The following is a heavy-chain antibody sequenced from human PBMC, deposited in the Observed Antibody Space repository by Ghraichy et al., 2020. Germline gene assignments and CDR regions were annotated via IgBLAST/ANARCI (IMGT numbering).Heavy chain of an antibody. D-gene: IGHD1-26*01. V-gene: IGHV1-8*01. J-gene: IGHJ3*02. Sequence: GWMNPRTGDTGYAQKFQGRVTMTRDTSITTAYMELSSLQSDDTAVYYCARGRDWDDAFDIWGQGTM. CDR3: ARGRDWDDAFDI. CDR2: MNPRTGDT.